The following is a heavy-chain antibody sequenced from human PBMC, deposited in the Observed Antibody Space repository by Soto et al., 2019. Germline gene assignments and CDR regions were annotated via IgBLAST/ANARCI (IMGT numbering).Heavy chain of an antibody. Sequence: GGSLRLSCAASGFTFSDYYMSWIRQAPGKGLEWVSYISSSGSTIYYADSVKGRFTISRDNAKNSLYLQMNSLRAEDTAVYYCARAQMAPQADYYDSSGYYPGMDVWGQGTTVTVSS. J-gene: IGHJ6*02. V-gene: IGHV3-11*01. CDR3: ARAQMAPQADYYDSSGYYPGMDV. CDR1: GFTFSDYY. D-gene: IGHD3-22*01. CDR2: ISSSGSTI.